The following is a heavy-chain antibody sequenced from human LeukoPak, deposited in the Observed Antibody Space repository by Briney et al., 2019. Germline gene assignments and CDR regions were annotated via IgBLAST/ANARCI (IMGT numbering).Heavy chain of an antibody. CDR3: ARVRKWEPYYFDY. CDR2: INPNSGGT. D-gene: IGHD1-26*01. CDR1: GYTFTGYY. Sequence: ASVKVSCKASGYTFTGYYMHWVRQAPGQGLEWMGWINPNSGGTNYAQKFQGRVTMTRDTSISTAYMELSRLRSDDTAVYYCARVRKWEPYYFDYWGQGTLVTVSS. J-gene: IGHJ4*02. V-gene: IGHV1-2*02.